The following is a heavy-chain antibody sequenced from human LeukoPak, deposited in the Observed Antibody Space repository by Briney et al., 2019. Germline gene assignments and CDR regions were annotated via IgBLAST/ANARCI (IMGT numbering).Heavy chain of an antibody. CDR3: ARDADYSPYYYYGMDV. V-gene: IGHV7-4-1*02. Sequence: ASVKVSCKASGYTFTSYAMNWVRQAPGQGLEWMGWINTNTGNPTYAQGLTGRFVFSLDTSVSTAYLQISSLKAEDTAVYYCARDADYSPYYYYGMDVWGQGTTVTVSS. CDR2: INTNTGNP. CDR1: GYTFTSYA. J-gene: IGHJ6*02. D-gene: IGHD2-15*01.